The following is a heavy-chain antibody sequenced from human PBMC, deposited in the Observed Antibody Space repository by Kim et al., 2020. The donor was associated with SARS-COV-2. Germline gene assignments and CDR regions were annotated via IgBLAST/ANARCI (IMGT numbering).Heavy chain of an antibody. CDR3: ARTGRYSSGWPYYFDY. Sequence: KLQGRVTMTTDTSTSTAYMELRSLRSDDTAVYYCARTGRYSSGWPYYFDYWGQGTLVTVSS. D-gene: IGHD6-19*01. J-gene: IGHJ4*02. V-gene: IGHV1-18*01.